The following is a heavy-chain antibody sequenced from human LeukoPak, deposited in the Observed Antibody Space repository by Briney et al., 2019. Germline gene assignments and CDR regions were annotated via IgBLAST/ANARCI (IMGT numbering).Heavy chain of an antibody. Sequence: NASETLSLTCAVYGGSFSGYYWSWIRQPPGKGLEWIGEINHSGSTNYNPSLKSRVTISVDTSKNRFSLKLTSVTAADTAVYYCARSYYDFWSGRNDDYWGQGTLVTVSS. V-gene: IGHV4-34*01. D-gene: IGHD3-3*01. CDR2: INHSGST. CDR1: GGSFSGYY. CDR3: ARSYYDFWSGRNDDY. J-gene: IGHJ4*02.